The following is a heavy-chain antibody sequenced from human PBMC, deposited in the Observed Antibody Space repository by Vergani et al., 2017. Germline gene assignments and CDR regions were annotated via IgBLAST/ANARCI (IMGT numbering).Heavy chain of an antibody. CDR2: ISSSSSTI. D-gene: IGHD6-13*01. CDR3: ARDIGNSWYGDAFDI. J-gene: IGHJ3*02. Sequence: EVQLVESGGGLVQPGGSLRLSCAASGFTFSSYSMNWVRQAPGKGLEWVSYISSSSSTIYYADSVKGRFTISRDNAKNSLYLQMNSLRAEDTAVYYCARDIGNSWYGDAFDIWGQGTLVTVSS. V-gene: IGHV3-48*04. CDR1: GFTFSSYS.